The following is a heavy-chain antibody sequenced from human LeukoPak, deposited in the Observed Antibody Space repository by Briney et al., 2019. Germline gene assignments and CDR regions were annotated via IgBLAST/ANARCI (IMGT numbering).Heavy chain of an antibody. CDR3: ARRLAGTEDY. J-gene: IGHJ4*02. CDR1: GGSISSSSYY. CDR2: IYYSGST. D-gene: IGHD6-13*01. V-gene: IGHV4-39*01. Sequence: PSETLSLTCTVSGGSISSSSYYWGWIRQPPGRGLEWIGSIYYSGSTYYNPSLKIRVTISVETSKNQFSLKLSSVTAADTAVYYCARRLAGTEDYWGQGTLVTVSS.